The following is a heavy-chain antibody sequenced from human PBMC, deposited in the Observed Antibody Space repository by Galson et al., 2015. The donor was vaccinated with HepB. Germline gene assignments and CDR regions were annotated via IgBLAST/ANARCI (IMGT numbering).Heavy chain of an antibody. V-gene: IGHV3-9*01. Sequence: SLRLSCAASGFTFDDYAMHWVRQAPGKGLEWVSGISWNSGSIGYADSVKGRFTISRDNAKSSLYLQMNSLRAEDTALYYCAKRDYELGAFDIWGQGTMVTVSS. J-gene: IGHJ3*02. CDR1: GFTFDDYA. CDR2: ISWNSGSI. CDR3: AKRDYELGAFDI. D-gene: IGHD4-17*01.